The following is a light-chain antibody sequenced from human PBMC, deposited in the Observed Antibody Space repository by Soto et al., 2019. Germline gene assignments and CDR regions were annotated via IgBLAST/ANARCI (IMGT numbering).Light chain of an antibody. CDR1: QSISSW. V-gene: IGKV1-5*01. CDR3: QQHNGYAPIT. CDR2: DAS. J-gene: IGKJ5*01. Sequence: DIQMTQSPSTLSASVGDRVTITCRASQSISSWLAWSQQKPGKAPKLLIYDASSLESGVPSRFSGSGSGTELTLTISRLQSHDFATYYCQQHNGYAPITFGQGTRLEIK.